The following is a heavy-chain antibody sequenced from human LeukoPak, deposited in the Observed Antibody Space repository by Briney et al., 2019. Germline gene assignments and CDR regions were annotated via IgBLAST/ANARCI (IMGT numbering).Heavy chain of an antibody. V-gene: IGHV3-74*01. D-gene: IGHD3-10*01. CDR2: INPDGENT. CDR1: GFSFSTYW. Sequence: GGSLRLSCAASGFSFSTYWMHWVLQVPGKGLVWVSFINPDGENTNYADSVKGRFIISRDNAKNTLYLQMNSLRAEDTAVYYCAKDLHYGSADYWGQGIQVTVSS. CDR3: AKDLHYGSADY. J-gene: IGHJ4*02.